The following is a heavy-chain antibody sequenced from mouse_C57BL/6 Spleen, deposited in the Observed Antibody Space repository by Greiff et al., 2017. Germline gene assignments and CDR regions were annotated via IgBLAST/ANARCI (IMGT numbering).Heavy chain of an antibody. CDR2: IYPSDSET. J-gene: IGHJ2*01. Sequence: QVQLQQPGAELVRPGSSVKLSCKASGYTFTSYWMDWVKQRPGQGLEWIGNIYPSDSETHYNQKFKDKATLTVDKSSSTAYMQLSSLTSEDSAVYCGARDIGNSRLDYWGQGTTLTVSS. V-gene: IGHV1-61*01. CDR3: ARDIGNSRLDY. D-gene: IGHD2-1*01. CDR1: GYTFTSYW.